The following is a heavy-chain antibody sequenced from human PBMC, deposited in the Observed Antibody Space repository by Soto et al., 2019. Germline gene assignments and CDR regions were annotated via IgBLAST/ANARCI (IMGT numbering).Heavy chain of an antibody. CDR3: ARSLRRYYYYYYMDV. CDR2: IYYSGST. V-gene: IGHV4-59*01. CDR1: GGSISSYY. Sequence: QVQLQESGPGLVKPSETLSLTCTVSGGSISSYYWSWIRQPTGKGLEWIGYIYYSGSTNYNPSLKSRVTISVDTSKNQFALKLSSVTAADTAVYYCARSLRRYYYYYYMDVGGKGTTVTVSS. D-gene: IGHD3-16*02. J-gene: IGHJ6*03.